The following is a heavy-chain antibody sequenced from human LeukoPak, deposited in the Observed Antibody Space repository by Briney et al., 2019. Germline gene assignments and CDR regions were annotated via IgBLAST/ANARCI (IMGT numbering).Heavy chain of an antibody. D-gene: IGHD3-22*01. CDR1: GFTFSSYG. J-gene: IGHJ3*02. CDR3: AKSRVLENYYDGHDAFDI. Sequence: QPGRSLRLSCAASGFTFSSYGMHWVRQAPGKGLEWVAVILYDGSNKYYADSVKGRFTISRDNSKNTLYLQMNSLRTEDTAVYYCAKSRVLENYYDGHDAFDIWGQGTMVTVSS. CDR2: ILYDGSNK. V-gene: IGHV3-33*06.